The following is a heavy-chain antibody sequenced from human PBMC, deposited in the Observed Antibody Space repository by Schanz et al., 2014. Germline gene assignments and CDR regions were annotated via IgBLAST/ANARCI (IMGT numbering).Heavy chain of an antibody. J-gene: IGHJ4*02. CDR3: VKTDAGWRFDY. CDR1: GFTLTSYA. CDR2: IGSSSTTM. Sequence: EVQVVESGGGLVQPGGSLRLSCEASGFTLTSYALTWVRQAPGKGLEWISYIGSSSTTMYYADSVRGRFTISRDNSRNTVYLQMNNVGVDDTATYYCVKTDAGWRFDYWGQGTLVIVSS. D-gene: IGHD6-19*01. V-gene: IGHV3-48*04.